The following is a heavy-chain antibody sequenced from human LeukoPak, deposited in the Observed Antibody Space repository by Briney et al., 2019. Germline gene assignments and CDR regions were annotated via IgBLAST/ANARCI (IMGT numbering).Heavy chain of an antibody. CDR2: IYYSGST. Sequence: SETLSLTCTVSGGSISSSSYYWGWIRQPPGKGLEWTGSIYYSGSTYYNPSLKSRVTISVDTSKNQFSLKLSSVTAADTAVYYCARALYSPAEFDYWGQGTLVTVSS. V-gene: IGHV4-39*07. D-gene: IGHD2-2*02. CDR3: ARALYSPAEFDY. CDR1: GGSISSSSYY. J-gene: IGHJ4*02.